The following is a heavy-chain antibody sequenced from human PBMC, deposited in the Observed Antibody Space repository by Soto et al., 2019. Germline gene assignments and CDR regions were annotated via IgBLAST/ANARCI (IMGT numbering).Heavy chain of an antibody. CDR1: GFIFSGHW. CDR2: IKEDGTEK. CDR3: ARVFKGVFVN. D-gene: IGHD2-8*01. V-gene: IGHV3-7*01. J-gene: IGHJ4*02. Sequence: GSLRLSCAASGFIFSGHWMSWVRQAPGKGLEWVAKIKEDGTEKYYVDSVKGRFTISRDNAEKSLYLQMNNLRAEDTALYYCARVFKGVFVNWGQGGLVTVSS.